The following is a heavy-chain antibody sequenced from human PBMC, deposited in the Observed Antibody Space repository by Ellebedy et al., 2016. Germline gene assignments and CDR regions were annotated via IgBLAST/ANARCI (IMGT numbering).Heavy chain of an antibody. CDR1: GGSVTSDY. Sequence: SETLSLTCNVFGGSVTSDYWNWIRRPPGKGLEWIGYVFHTGTAHYNPSLQSRITMSVDTSKSQLSLRLTSVTAAETAVYYCAKWNDGWKAFDVWGQGTMVTVSS. CDR2: VFHTGTA. V-gene: IGHV4-59*02. CDR3: AKWNDGWKAFDV. J-gene: IGHJ3*01. D-gene: IGHD1-1*01.